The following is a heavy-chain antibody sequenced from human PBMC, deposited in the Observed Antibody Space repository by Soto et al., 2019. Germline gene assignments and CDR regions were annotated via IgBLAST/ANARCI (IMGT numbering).Heavy chain of an antibody. CDR2: IYYSGST. D-gene: IGHD3-3*01. V-gene: IGHV4-39*01. CDR1: GGSISSSSYY. J-gene: IGHJ6*03. CDR3: ARHSARTIFGVVIPPAYYYYMDV. Sequence: SETLSLTCTVSGGSISSSSYYWGWIRQPPGKGLEWIGSIYYSGSTYYNPSLKSRVTISVDTSKNQFSLKLSSVTAADTAVYYCARHSARTIFGVVIPPAYYYYMDVWGKGTTVTVSS.